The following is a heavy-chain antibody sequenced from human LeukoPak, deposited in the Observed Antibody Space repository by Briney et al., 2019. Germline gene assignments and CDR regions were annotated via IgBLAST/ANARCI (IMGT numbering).Heavy chain of an antibody. CDR1: GGSISSSSYY. CDR2: IYYSGST. D-gene: IGHD2-15*01. V-gene: IGHV4-39*07. J-gene: IGHJ4*02. Sequence: SETLSLTCTVSGGSISSSSYYWGWIRQPPGKGLEWIGNIYYSGSTYYNPSLESRVTISVDTSKNQFSLKLSSVTAADTAVYYCARGRVKGYCSGGSCYSTPYWGQGTLVTVSS. CDR3: ARGRVKGYCSGGSCYSTPY.